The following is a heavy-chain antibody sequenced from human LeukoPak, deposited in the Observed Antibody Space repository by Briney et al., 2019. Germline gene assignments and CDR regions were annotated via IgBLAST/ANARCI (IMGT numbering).Heavy chain of an antibody. J-gene: IGHJ4*02. V-gene: IGHV3-53*01. CDR3: ATLAAAGHDY. D-gene: IGHD6-13*01. Sequence: GGSLRLSCAASGFTVSSNYMTWVRQAPGKGLEWVSVLYSGGDTYYADSVKGRFTISRGNSKNTLYLQMNSLRAEDTAVYYCATLAAAGHDYWGQGTLVTVSS. CDR1: GFTVSSNY. CDR2: LYSGGDT.